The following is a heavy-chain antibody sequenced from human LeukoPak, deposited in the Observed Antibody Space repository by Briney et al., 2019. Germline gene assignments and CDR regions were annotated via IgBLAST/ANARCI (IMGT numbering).Heavy chain of an antibody. D-gene: IGHD3-10*01. CDR1: GGSISSYY. J-gene: IGHJ4*02. CDR2: IYYSGST. V-gene: IGHV4-59*08. CDR3: ARPWFGVKTFDY. Sequence: PSETLSLTCTVSGGSISSYYWSWIRQPPGKGLEWIGYIYYSGSTNYNPSLMSRVTISVNTSKNQFSLKLSSVTAADTAVYYCARPWFGVKTFDYWGQGTLVTVSS.